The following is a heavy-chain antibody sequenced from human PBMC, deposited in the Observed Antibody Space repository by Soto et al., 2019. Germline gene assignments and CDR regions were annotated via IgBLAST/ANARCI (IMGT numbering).Heavy chain of an antibody. J-gene: IGHJ4*02. CDR2: IYWDDDK. Sequence: QITLKESGPTLVKPTQTLTLTCTFSGFSLSSTRMAVGWIRQPPGKALEWLALIYWDDDKRYSPFLKSRLTITKATTKNQLVLTMSTMDPVDTARYYCAHIVVAGLGYYFDYWGQGTLVTVSS. V-gene: IGHV2-5*02. CDR1: GFSLSSTRMA. CDR3: AHIVVAGLGYYFDY. D-gene: IGHD6-19*01.